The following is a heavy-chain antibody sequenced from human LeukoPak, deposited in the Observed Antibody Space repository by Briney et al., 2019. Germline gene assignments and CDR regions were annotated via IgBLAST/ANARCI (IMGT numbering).Heavy chain of an antibody. CDR2: IKEDGSAK. D-gene: IGHD5-12*01. V-gene: IGHV3-7*01. CDR3: VRDSPGYGAYDFD. Sequence: PGGSLRLSCAASGFTFSSSWMSWVRQAPGKGLEWVANIKEDGSAKYYVDSVKGRFTISRDNAKNSLYLQMNNLSAEDTAVYYCVRDSPGYGAYDFDWGQGTLVTVSS. J-gene: IGHJ4*02. CDR1: GFTFSSSW.